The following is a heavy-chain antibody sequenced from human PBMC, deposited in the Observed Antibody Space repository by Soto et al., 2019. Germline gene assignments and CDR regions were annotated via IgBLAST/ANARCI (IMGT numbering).Heavy chain of an antibody. CDR2: ITATGRST. CDR1: GYTFINYY. J-gene: IGHJ3*02. CDR3: ARDMATYYYDSSGYYPDAFDI. Sequence: ASVKVSCKASGYTFINYYMHWVRQAPGQGLEWMGIITATGRSTTYAEKFQGRVTMTRDTSTSTVYMELSSLRSEDTAVYYCARDMATYYYDSSGYYPDAFDIWGQGTMVTVSS. V-gene: IGHV1-46*01. D-gene: IGHD3-22*01.